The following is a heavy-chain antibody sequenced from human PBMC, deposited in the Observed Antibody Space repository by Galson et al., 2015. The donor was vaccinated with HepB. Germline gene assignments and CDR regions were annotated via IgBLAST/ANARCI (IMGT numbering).Heavy chain of an antibody. J-gene: IGHJ6*02. Sequence: SLRLSCAASAFNLTKFAIHWVRQAPGKGLEWVAVISYDGSNKFYADSVKGRFTISRDNSENTVYLQMNSLRGEDTAVYYCARILRFTAYGMDVWGQGTTVTVSS. CDR3: ARILRFTAYGMDV. CDR1: AFNLTKFA. CDR2: ISYDGSNK. V-gene: IGHV3-30*03. D-gene: IGHD3-3*01.